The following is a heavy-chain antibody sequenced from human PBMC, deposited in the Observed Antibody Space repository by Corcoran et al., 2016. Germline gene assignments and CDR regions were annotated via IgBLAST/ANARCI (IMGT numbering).Heavy chain of an antibody. CDR2: IIPIFGTA. CDR3: ATRWRAQRNSYYYGMDV. D-gene: IGHD2-15*01. V-gene: IGHV1-69*06. CDR1: GGTFSSYD. J-gene: IGHJ6*02. Sequence: QVQLVQSGAEVEKPGASVKISCKASGGTFSSYDISWVRQAPGQGLEWMGGIIPIFGTASYAQKFQGRVTITADKSTSTAYMELSNLSSEDTTVYYCATRWRAQRNSYYYGMDVWGQGTTVTVSS.